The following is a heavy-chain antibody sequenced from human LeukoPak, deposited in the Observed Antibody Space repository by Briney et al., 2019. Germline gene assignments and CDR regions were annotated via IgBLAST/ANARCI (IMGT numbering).Heavy chain of an antibody. Sequence: ASVKVSCKVSGDTLTELSMHWVRQAPGKGLEWMGGFDPEDGETIYAQKFQGRVAMTEDTSTDTAYMELSSLRSEDTAVYYCATAPALSGNEGDYWGQGTLVTVSS. J-gene: IGHJ4*02. D-gene: IGHD3-10*01. CDR3: ATAPALSGNEGDY. CDR2: FDPEDGET. CDR1: GDTLTELS. V-gene: IGHV1-24*01.